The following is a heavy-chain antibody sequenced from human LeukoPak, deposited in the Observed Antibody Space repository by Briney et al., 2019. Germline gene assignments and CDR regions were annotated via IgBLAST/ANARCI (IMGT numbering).Heavy chain of an antibody. Sequence: AAVKVSCKASGYTFTSYGISWVRQAPGQGLEWMGLVNTNSGGTNYAQKFQGRVTMTRDTSISTAYMELTRLRSDDTAVYYCARGPGVLGKVYWGQGTLVTVSS. J-gene: IGHJ4*02. V-gene: IGHV1-2*02. D-gene: IGHD7-27*01. CDR2: VNTNSGGT. CDR1: GYTFTSYG. CDR3: ARGPGVLGKVY.